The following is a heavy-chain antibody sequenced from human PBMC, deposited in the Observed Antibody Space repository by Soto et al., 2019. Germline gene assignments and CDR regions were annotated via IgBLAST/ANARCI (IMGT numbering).Heavy chain of an antibody. Sequence: QVQLVPSGAEVTKPGSSVKVSCKASGGTFSSYAISWVRQAPGQGLEWMGGIIPIFGTANYAQKFQGRVTITADESTSTAYMELSSRRSEDTAVDYCARDISGYVYNWFDPWGQGTLVTVSS. CDR1: GGTFSSYA. V-gene: IGHV1-69*01. CDR2: IIPIFGTA. J-gene: IGHJ5*02. D-gene: IGHD5-12*01. CDR3: ARDISGYVYNWFDP.